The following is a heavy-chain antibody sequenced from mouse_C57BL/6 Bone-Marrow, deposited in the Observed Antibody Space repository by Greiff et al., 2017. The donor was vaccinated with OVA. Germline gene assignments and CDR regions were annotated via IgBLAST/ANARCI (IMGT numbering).Heavy chain of an antibody. V-gene: IGHV14-2*01. Sequence: EVTLVESGAELVKPGASVKLSCTASGFNIKDYYMHWVKQRTEQGLEWIGRIDPEDGETKYAPKFQGKATITADTSSNTAYLQLSSLTSEDTAVYYCASPYYGTKGFAYWGQGTLVTVSA. CDR1: GFNIKDYY. CDR3: ASPYYGTKGFAY. J-gene: IGHJ3*01. CDR2: IDPEDGET. D-gene: IGHD2-10*01.